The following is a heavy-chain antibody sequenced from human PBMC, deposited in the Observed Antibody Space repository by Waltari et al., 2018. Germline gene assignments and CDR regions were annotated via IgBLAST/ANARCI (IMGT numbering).Heavy chain of an antibody. CDR2: ISYDGSNK. D-gene: IGHD3-10*01. Sequence: QVQLVESGGGVVQPGRYLRLSCAASGFTFSSYGMHGGGKTQGKGLEWVAVISYDGSNKDYADSVKGRFTISRDNSKNTLYLQMNSLRAEDTAVYYCAKDGLYGSGSFGLDYWGQGTLVTVSS. CDR3: AKDGLYGSGSFGLDY. CDR1: GFTFSSYG. J-gene: IGHJ4*02. V-gene: IGHV3-30*18.